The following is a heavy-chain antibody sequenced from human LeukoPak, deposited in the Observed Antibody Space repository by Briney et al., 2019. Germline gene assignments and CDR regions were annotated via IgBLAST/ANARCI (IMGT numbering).Heavy chain of an antibody. J-gene: IGHJ4*02. V-gene: IGHV3-23*01. CDR1: GFTFSSYA. CDR3: AKGVAARTGRYYFDY. D-gene: IGHD6-6*01. Sequence: GGSLRLSCAASGFTFSSYAMSWVRQAPGKGLEWVSAISGSGGSTYYADSVKGRFTISRDNSKNTLYLQMNSLRAEDTAVYYCAKGVAARTGRYYFDYWGQGTLVTVSS. CDR2: ISGSGGST.